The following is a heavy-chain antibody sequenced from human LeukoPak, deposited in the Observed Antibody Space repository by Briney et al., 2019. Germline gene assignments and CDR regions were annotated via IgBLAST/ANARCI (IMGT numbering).Heavy chain of an antibody. J-gene: IGHJ3*02. V-gene: IGHV1-69*05. CDR2: IIPMSETP. D-gene: IGHD2-2*01. CDR1: GGTFSSYT. Sequence: GASVKVSCKASGGTFSSYTITWVRQAPGQGLEWMGGIIPMSETPKYTQKFQGRVTITTDESTNTAYMELSSLRSEDTAVYYCARDKDSGECVSNSCYGVWPLDIWGQGTMVTVSS. CDR3: ARDKDSGECVSNSCYGVWPLDI.